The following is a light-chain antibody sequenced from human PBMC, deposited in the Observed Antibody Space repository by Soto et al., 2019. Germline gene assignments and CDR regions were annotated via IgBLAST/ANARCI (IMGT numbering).Light chain of an antibody. CDR1: RSDVGRYNY. Sequence: QSALTQPASVSGSPGQSITISCTGTRSDVGRYNYVSWYQQHPGKAPNLLIYDVSDRPSRVSDRFSGSKSGNTAFLTISGLQADDEADYYCSSYSSTDALAFGGGTKVTVL. CDR2: DVS. J-gene: IGLJ3*02. V-gene: IGLV2-14*03. CDR3: SSYSSTDALA.